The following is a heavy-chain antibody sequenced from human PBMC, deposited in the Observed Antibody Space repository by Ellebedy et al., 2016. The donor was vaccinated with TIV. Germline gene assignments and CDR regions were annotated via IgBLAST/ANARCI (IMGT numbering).Heavy chain of an antibody. J-gene: IGHJ3*02. CDR1: GFTFDDYA. CDR3: AKGNIVVLTARGAFDI. D-gene: IGHD2-21*02. V-gene: IGHV3-9*01. Sequence: SLKISCAASGFTFDDYAMHWVRQAPGKGLEWVSGISWNSGSIGYADSVKGRFTISRDNAKNSLYLQMNSLRDEDTALYYCAKGNIVVLTARGAFDIWGQGTMVTVSS. CDR2: ISWNSGSI.